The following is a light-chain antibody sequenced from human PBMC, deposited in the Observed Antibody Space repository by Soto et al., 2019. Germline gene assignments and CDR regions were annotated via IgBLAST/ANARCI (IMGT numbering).Light chain of an antibody. V-gene: IGKV3-20*01. Sequence: EMVFTPSPGPLSLSPGERATLPCRASQSVSSSYLAWYQQKPGQAPRLLIYGASSRATGIPDRFSGSGSGTDFTLTISRLEPEDFAVYYCQQYSRSPLTFGGGTKVDIK. CDR2: GAS. J-gene: IGKJ4*01. CDR3: QQYSRSPLT. CDR1: QSVSSSY.